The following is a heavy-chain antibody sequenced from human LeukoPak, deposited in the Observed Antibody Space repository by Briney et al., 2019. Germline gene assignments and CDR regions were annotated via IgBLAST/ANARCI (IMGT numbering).Heavy chain of an antibody. J-gene: IGHJ4*02. Sequence: GGSLRLSCAASGFTFSSYAMHWVRQAPGKGLEWVAVISYDGSSKYYADSVKGRFTISRDNSKNTLYLQMNSLRAEDTAVYYCARGGHYYDSSGYYVSDYWGQGTLVTVSS. CDR1: GFTFSSYA. D-gene: IGHD3-22*01. V-gene: IGHV3-30-3*01. CDR3: ARGGHYYDSSGYYVSDY. CDR2: ISYDGSSK.